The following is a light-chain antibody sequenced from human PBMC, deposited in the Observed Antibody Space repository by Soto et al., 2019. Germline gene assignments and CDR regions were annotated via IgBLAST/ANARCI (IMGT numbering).Light chain of an antibody. J-gene: IGKJ1*01. CDR2: DAS. CDR1: QSVSSSS. Sequence: EIVLTQSPGTLSLPPGERATLSCRASQSVSSSSLAWYQQKRGQAPRLLIHDASSRATGIPDRFSGSGSGTDFTLTISRLEPEDFAVYYCQQYGGSNRKSGQGTKVDI. V-gene: IGKV3-20*01. CDR3: QQYGGSNRK.